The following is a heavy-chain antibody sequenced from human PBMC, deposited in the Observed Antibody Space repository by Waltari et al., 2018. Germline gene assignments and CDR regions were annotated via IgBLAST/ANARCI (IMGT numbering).Heavy chain of an antibody. V-gene: IGHV1-2*02. J-gene: IGHJ3*02. Sequence: QVQLVQSGAEVKKPGASVRVSCKASGYTFSDHYISWLRQAPGQGLEWRGCSRPKPGGTNPAQKFLGRVTMTRYTSISTVYMELTSLTSDDTAVYYCARDLFPDFWSGYGFDIWGQGTTVTVSS. CDR1: GYTFSDHY. D-gene: IGHD3-3*01. CDR3: ARDLFPDFWSGYGFDI. CDR2: SRPKPGGT.